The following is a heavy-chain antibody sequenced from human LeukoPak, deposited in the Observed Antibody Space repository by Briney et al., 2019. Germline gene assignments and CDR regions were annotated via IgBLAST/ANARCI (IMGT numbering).Heavy chain of an antibody. V-gene: IGHV3-23*01. CDR2: ISGSGGST. CDR3: AKEVGYDSSGYDDY. CDR1: GFIFSSYA. D-gene: IGHD3-22*01. Sequence: GGSLRLSCAVSGFIFSSYAMSWVRQAPGQGLEWVSAISGSGGSTYYADSVKGRFTISRDNSKNTLYLQMNSLRAEDTAVYYCAKEVGYDSSGYDDYWGQETLVTVSS. J-gene: IGHJ4*02.